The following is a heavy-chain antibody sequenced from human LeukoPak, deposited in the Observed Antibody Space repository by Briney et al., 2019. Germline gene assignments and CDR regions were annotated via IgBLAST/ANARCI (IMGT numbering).Heavy chain of an antibody. CDR2: IYYTGTT. CDR3: ARRWVYDKRAFDA. V-gene: IGHV4-59*08. Sequence: SETLSLTSTVSGGSICGTYYWSWARQPPGKGLEWIGSIYYTGTTDSNPSLKSRVTISLDTSKNQFSLNLSSVTAADTAVYYCARRWVYDKRAFDAWGQGTMVTVSS. J-gene: IGHJ3*01. D-gene: IGHD3-16*01. CDR1: GGSICGTYY.